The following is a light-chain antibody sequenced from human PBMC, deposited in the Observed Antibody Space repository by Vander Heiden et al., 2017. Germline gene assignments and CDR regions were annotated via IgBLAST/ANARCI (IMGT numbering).Light chain of an antibody. CDR3: NSRDSSGNLVV. V-gene: IGLV3-19*01. CDR2: GKN. J-gene: IGLJ2*01. CDR1: ALRSYY. Sequence: SSALTQGPAVSVAVGKTVRITCQGDALRSYYASWYQQKPGQAPVLVIYGKNIRPSAIPDRFSCSSSRNTASFTITGAQAEDEADYYYNSRDSSGNLVVFGGGTKLTVL.